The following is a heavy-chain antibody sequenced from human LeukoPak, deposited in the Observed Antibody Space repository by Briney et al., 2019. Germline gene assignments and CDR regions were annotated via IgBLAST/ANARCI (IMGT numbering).Heavy chain of an antibody. J-gene: IGHJ4*02. CDR2: VYYSGST. CDR3: ARHSAPERYFDWLLYDY. V-gene: IGHV4-39*01. Sequence: SETLSLTXTVSGGSISSSSYYWGWIRQPPGKGLEWIGSVYYSGSTYYNPSLKSRVTISVDTSKNQFSLKLSSVTAADTAVYYCARHSAPERYFDWLLYDYWGQGTLVTVSS. D-gene: IGHD3-9*01. CDR1: GGSISSSSYY.